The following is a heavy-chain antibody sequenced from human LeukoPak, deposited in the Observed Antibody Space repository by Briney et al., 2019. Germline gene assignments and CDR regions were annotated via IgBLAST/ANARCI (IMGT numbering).Heavy chain of an antibody. CDR1: GFTVSSNY. V-gene: IGHV3-53*01. Sequence: PGGSLRLSCAASGFTVSSNYMSWVRQAPGKGLEWVSVIYSGGSTYYADSVKGRFTISRDNSKNTLYLQMNSLKTEDTAVYYCITDPGAWEPIWGQGTLVTVSS. CDR3: ITDPGAWEPI. D-gene: IGHD1-26*01. J-gene: IGHJ3*02. CDR2: IYSGGST.